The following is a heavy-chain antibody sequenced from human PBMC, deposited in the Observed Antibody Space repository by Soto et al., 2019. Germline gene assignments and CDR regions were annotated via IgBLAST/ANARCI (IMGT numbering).Heavy chain of an antibody. V-gene: IGHV3-23*01. CDR2: ISVSGDNT. J-gene: IGHJ4*02. Sequence: GGSLRLSCAASGLTFSTYAMSWVRQAPGKGLEWVSGISVSGDNTYYADSVKGRFTISRDNSKNTLFLQMTSLRAEDTAVYYCADGGEWSFNFVYWGQGTLVTVSS. CDR1: GLTFSTYA. D-gene: IGHD3-3*01. CDR3: ADGGEWSFNFVY.